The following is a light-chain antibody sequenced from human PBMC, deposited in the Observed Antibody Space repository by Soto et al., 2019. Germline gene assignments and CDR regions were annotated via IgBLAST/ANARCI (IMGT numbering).Light chain of an antibody. V-gene: IGKV3-11*01. CDR2: DAS. Sequence: EIVLTQSPATLSLSPGERATLSCRASQSIRSNLAWYQHKPGQSPRLLIYDASNRATGIPGRFSGSGSGTDFTLTISNLEPEDFAVYYCQQRDNWPWTFGQWAKVEIK. CDR1: QSIRSN. J-gene: IGKJ1*01. CDR3: QQRDNWPWT.